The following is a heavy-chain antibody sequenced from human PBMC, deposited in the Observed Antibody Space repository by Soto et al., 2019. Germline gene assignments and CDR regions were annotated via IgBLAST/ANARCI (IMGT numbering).Heavy chain of an antibody. D-gene: IGHD1-26*01. V-gene: IGHV3-30-3*01. Sequence: PGGSLRLSCAASGFTFSSSAFHWVRQAPGKGLEWVALITSDAININHADSVKGRFTISRDNSKNTLYLQMNSLTAEDTAVYYCVRDPHSGNYGLGYWGQGTQVTVSS. CDR1: GFTFSSSA. CDR3: VRDPHSGNYGLGY. CDR2: ITSDAINI. J-gene: IGHJ4*02.